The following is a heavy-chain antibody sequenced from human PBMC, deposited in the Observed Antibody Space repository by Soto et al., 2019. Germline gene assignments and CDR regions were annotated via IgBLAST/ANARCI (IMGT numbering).Heavy chain of an antibody. V-gene: IGHV3-21*01. CDR2: ISSSSSYI. CDR3: ARIKYSKGLG. D-gene: IGHD4-4*01. J-gene: IGHJ4*02. CDR1: GFTFSSYS. Sequence: EVQLVESGGGLVKPGWSLRLSCAASGFTFSSYSMNWVRQAPGKGLEWVSSISSSSSYIYYADSVKGRFTISRDNAKNSLDLQLNSLRAEDTAVSYCARIKYSKGLGWGQGTLVTVSS.